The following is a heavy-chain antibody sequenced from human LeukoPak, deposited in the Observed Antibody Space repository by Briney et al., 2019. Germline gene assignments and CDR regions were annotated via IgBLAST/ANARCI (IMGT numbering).Heavy chain of an antibody. V-gene: IGHV3-74*03. CDR2: ITGDGAGT. Sequence: GGSLRLSCAASGFTFSGYWMHWVRQAPGRGLVGVSRITGDGAGTTHADSVKGRFTISRDNAKNTLYLQMNSLRVEDAAVYFCASGGLTGAFDIWGQGTMVTASS. CDR1: GFTFSGYW. J-gene: IGHJ3*02. D-gene: IGHD2-15*01. CDR3: ASGGLTGAFDI.